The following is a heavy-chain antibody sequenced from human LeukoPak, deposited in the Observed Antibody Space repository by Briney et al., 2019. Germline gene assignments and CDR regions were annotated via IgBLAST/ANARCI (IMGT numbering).Heavy chain of an antibody. J-gene: IGHJ5*02. D-gene: IGHD6-13*01. CDR1: GGSISSYY. V-gene: IGHV4-59*01. CDR3: ARDYRAAGTRWFDP. Sequence: PSETLSLTCTVSGGSISSYYRSWIRQPPRKGLEWIGYIYYSGSTNYNPSLKSRVTISVDTSKNQFSLKLSSETAADTAVYYCARDYRAAGTRWFDPWGQGTLVTVSS. CDR2: IYYSGST.